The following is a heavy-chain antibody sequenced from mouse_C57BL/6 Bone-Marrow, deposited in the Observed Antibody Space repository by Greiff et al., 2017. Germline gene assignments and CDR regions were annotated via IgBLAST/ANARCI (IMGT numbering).Heavy chain of an antibody. V-gene: IGHV1-85*01. J-gene: IGHJ1*03. CDR1: GYTFTSYA. Sequence: VQVVQSGPELVKPGASVKLSCKASGYTFTSYAINWVKQRPGQGLEWIGWIYPRNGSTNYNEKFKGKATLTVDTSSSTAYMELHSLTSEDSAVYFCARDYGSRYGYVDVWGTGTTVTVSS. CDR3: ARDYGSRYGYVDV. D-gene: IGHD1-1*01. CDR2: IYPRNGST.